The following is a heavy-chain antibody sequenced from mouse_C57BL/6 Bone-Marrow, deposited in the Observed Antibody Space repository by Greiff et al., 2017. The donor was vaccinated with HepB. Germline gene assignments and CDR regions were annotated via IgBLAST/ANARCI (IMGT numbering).Heavy chain of an antibody. CDR3: TPLLLPPFAY. D-gene: IGHD1-1*01. CDR2: IDPEDGDT. V-gene: IGHV14-1*01. J-gene: IGHJ3*01. CDR1: GFNIKDYY. Sequence: VQLQQSGAELVRPGALVKLSCTASGFNIKDYYMHWVKQMPEQGLEWIGRIDPEDGDTEYAPKFQGKATMTADTSSNTAYLQLSSLTSEDTAVYYCTPLLLPPFAYWGQGTLVTVSA.